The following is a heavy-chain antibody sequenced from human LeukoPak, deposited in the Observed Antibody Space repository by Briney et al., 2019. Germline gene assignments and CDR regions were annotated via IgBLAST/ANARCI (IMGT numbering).Heavy chain of an antibody. V-gene: IGHV3-23*01. CDR2: ISGSGGST. CDR1: GFTFNSYA. D-gene: IGHD6-13*01. Sequence: GGSLRLSCAASGFTFNSYAMSWVRQAPGKGLEWVSAISGSGGSTYYADSVKGRFTISRDNSKNTLYLQMNSLRAEDTAAYYCAKCGSASNWYVDYWGQGTLVTVSS. J-gene: IGHJ4*02. CDR3: AKCGSASNWYVDY.